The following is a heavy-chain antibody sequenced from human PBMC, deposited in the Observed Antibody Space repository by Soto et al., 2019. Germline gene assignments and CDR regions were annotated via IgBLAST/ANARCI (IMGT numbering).Heavy chain of an antibody. V-gene: IGHV3-64D*09. CDR3: VKKGGSSGWYFDY. D-gene: IGHD6-19*01. CDR1: GFTFSSYA. J-gene: IGHJ4*02. CDR2: ISSNGGST. Sequence: GGSLRLSCSASGFTFSSYAMHWVRQAPGKGLEYVSAISSNGGSTYYADSVKGRFTISRDNSKNTLYLQMSSLRAEDTAVYYCVKKGGSSGWYFDYWGQRTLVTVSS.